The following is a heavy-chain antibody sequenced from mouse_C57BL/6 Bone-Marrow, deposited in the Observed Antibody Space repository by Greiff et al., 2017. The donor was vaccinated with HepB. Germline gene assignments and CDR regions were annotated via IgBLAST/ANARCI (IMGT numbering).Heavy chain of an antibody. V-gene: IGHV1-52*01. CDR3: ARGGYGSSSIDY. D-gene: IGHD1-1*01. Sequence: QVQLQQPGAELVRPGSSVKLSCKASGYTFTSYWMHWVKQRPIQGLEWIGNIDPSDSETHYNQKFKDKATLTVDKSSSTAYMQLSSLTSEDSAVYYCARGGYGSSSIDYWGQGTTLTVSS. CDR1: GYTFTSYW. CDR2: IDPSDSET. J-gene: IGHJ2*01.